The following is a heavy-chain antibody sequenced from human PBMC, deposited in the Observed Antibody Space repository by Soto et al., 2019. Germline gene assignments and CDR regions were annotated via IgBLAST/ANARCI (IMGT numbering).Heavy chain of an antibody. CDR1: GGSFSGYY. CDR2: INHSGST. CDR3: ARSVLYDSSGYAIDY. D-gene: IGHD3-22*01. Sequence: PSETLSLTCAVYGGSFSGYYWSWIRQPPGKGLEWIGEINHSGSTNYNPSLKSRVTISVDTSKNQFSLKLSSVTAADTAVYYCARSVLYDSSGYAIDYWGQGTLVTVSS. V-gene: IGHV4-34*01. J-gene: IGHJ4*02.